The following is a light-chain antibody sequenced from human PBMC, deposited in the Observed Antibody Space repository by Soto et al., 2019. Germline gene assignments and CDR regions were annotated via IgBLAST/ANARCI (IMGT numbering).Light chain of an antibody. CDR2: EVS. CDR3: SSYAGSNEGV. Sequence: QSVLTQPASASGSPGQSVTISCTGTSSDVGGYNYVSWYQQHPVKAPKLMIYEVSKRPSGVPDRFSGSKSGNTASLTVSGLQAEDEADYYCSSYAGSNEGVFGTGTKVTVL. J-gene: IGLJ1*01. CDR1: SSDVGGYNY. V-gene: IGLV2-8*01.